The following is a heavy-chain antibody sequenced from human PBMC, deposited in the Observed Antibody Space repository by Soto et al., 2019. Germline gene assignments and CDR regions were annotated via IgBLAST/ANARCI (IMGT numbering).Heavy chain of an antibody. Sequence: SAEVSFKASRYTFTNFYIHWLRQAPGQGLEWMGIINPSGGSTTYPQKFQGRVTMTRDTFTSTVHMELITLRSEDTAVYYCARSQVGRPLDVWGPGPTVIVSS. CDR1: RYTFTNFY. D-gene: IGHD1-26*01. J-gene: IGHJ6*02. CDR2: INPSGGST. CDR3: ARSQVGRPLDV. V-gene: IGHV1-46*01.